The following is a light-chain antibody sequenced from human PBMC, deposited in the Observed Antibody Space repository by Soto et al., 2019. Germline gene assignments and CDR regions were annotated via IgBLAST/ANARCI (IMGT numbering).Light chain of an antibody. Sequence: EIVLTQSPVTLSLSPGERATLSCGASQSATNNYLAWYQQKPGLAPRLLIYDASNRATGIPDRFSGSGSGTDFTLTISRMEPEDFAVYYCQQYARSPWTFGQGTKVDIK. CDR1: QSATNNY. V-gene: IGKV3D-20*01. CDR3: QQYARSPWT. CDR2: DAS. J-gene: IGKJ1*01.